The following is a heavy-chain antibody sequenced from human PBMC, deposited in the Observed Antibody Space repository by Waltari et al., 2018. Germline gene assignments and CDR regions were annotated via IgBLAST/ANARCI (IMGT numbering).Heavy chain of an antibody. CDR2: ISGSSATI. V-gene: IGHV3-48*01. CDR3: ARDGPEYYSGFDV. J-gene: IGHJ6*02. CDR1: GFNFRSHS. Sequence: EVQLVESGGGLVVPGGSLRLSCVGSGFNFRSHSINWVRHAPGRGLEWISYISGSSATIYYADSVKGRVTVSRDNAESSVFLQMNSLGAEDTAVYYCARDGPEYYSGFDVWSLGTTVIVS.